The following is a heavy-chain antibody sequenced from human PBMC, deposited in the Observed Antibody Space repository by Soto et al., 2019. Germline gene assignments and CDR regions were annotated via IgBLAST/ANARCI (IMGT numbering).Heavy chain of an antibody. J-gene: IGHJ6*02. CDR3: GRGPIAAAGYYYYGMDV. CDR2: MNPNSGNT. CDR1: GYTFTSYD. Sequence: ASVKVSCKASGYTFTSYDINWVRQATGQGLEWMGWMNPNSGNTGYAQKFQGRVTMTRNTSISTAYMELSSLRSEDTAVYYCGRGPIAAAGYYYYGMDVWGQGTTVTVSS. D-gene: IGHD6-13*01. V-gene: IGHV1-8*01.